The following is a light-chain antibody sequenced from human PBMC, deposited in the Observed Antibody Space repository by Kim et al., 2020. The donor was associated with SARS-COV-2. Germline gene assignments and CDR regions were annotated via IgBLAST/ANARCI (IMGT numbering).Light chain of an antibody. CDR2: GKN. CDR3: NSRDSNDNVV. Sequence: VALGQTVRITCQGDSLRSYYATWYQQKPGQAPIVVIYGKNNRPSGIPDRFSGSSSGNTASSTITGTQAGDEADYYCNSRDSNDNVVFGGGTQLTVL. J-gene: IGLJ2*01. CDR1: SLRSYY. V-gene: IGLV3-19*01.